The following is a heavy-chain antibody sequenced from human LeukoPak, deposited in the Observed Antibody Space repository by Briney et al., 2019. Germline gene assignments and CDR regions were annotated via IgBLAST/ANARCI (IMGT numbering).Heavy chain of an antibody. J-gene: IGHJ5*02. CDR3: ARGGYYDSSGTLDP. CDR1: GYTFARYY. Sequence: ASVKVSCTASGYTFARYYLHWVRQAPGQGLEWMGIINPSGGSTRYAQKFQGRVTMTRDTSTSTVYMELSSLRSDDTAVYYCARGGYYDSSGTLDPWGQGTLVTVSS. CDR2: INPSGGST. D-gene: IGHD3-22*01. V-gene: IGHV1-46*01.